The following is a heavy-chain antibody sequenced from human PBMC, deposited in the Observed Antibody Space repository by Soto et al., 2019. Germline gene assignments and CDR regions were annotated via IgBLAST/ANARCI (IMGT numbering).Heavy chain of an antibody. CDR3: ARHQSGSGNSNFDF. CDR2: VDPNDSFA. CDR1: EYSFPIYW. V-gene: IGHV5-10-1*01. D-gene: IGHD3-10*01. Sequence: GESLKISCQAFEYSFPIYWISWVRQMPGAGLEWMGRVDPNDSFATYSPSFQGHVTISVDKSTNIVYLQWRSLRASDTATYYCARHQSGSGNSNFDFSGQGTPVTVSS. J-gene: IGHJ4*02.